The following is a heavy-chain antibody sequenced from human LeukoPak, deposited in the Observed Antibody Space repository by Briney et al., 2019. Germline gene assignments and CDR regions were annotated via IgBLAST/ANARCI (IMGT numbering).Heavy chain of an antibody. CDR3: GRKDLKTPMVLLDV. V-gene: IGHV3-23*01. CDR1: GFSLSGYA. CDR2: IGTSGPGT. J-gene: IGHJ6*02. Sequence: PGGSLRLSCVASGFSLSGYAMSWVRQAPGKGLEWVSHIGTSGPGTFYADSVKGRFTISRDNSENTLYLQMNSLRDEDTAVYYCGRKDLKTPMVLLDVWGQGTTVIVSS. D-gene: IGHD5-18*01.